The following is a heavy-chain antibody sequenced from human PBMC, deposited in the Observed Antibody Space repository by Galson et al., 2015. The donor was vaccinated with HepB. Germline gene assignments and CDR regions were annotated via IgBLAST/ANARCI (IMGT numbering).Heavy chain of an antibody. CDR3: ARVAPGGIQLRSYYFDY. D-gene: IGHD5-18*01. CDR1: GGSISSGGCY. J-gene: IGHJ4*02. CDR2: IYYSGST. Sequence: TLSLTCTVSGGSISSGGCYWSWIRQHPGKGLEWIGYIYYSGSTYYNPSLKSRVTISVDTSKNQFSLKLSSVTAADTAVYYCARVAPGGIQLRSYYFDYWGQGTLVTVSS. V-gene: IGHV4-31*03.